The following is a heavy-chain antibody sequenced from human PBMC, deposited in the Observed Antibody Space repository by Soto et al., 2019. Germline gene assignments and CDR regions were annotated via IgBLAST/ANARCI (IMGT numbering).Heavy chain of an antibody. V-gene: IGHV4-59*01. Sequence: TVSGGSISSYYWSWIRQPPGKGLEWIGYIYYSGSTNYNPSLKSRVTISVDTSKNQFSLKLSSVTAADTAVYYCAGHNFFNWFDPWGQGTLVTVSS. CDR3: AGHNFFNWFDP. CDR2: IYYSGST. CDR1: GGSISSYY. D-gene: IGHD1-1*01. J-gene: IGHJ5*02.